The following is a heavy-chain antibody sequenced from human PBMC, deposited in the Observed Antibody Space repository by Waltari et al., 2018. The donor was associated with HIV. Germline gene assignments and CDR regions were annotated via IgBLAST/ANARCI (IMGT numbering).Heavy chain of an antibody. CDR3: ARGQYYSMDV. CDR1: GFTFSSYW. Sequence: EVQLVESGGGLVQPGGSLRLSCAASGFTFSSYWMHWVRQAPGKGLVWVSDINRDGINTRYADSMKGRFTISRDNAKNTLYLQINSLRVEDTAVYYCARGQYYSMDVWGQGTTVTVSS. J-gene: IGHJ6*02. D-gene: IGHD3-10*01. V-gene: IGHV3-74*01. CDR2: INRDGINT.